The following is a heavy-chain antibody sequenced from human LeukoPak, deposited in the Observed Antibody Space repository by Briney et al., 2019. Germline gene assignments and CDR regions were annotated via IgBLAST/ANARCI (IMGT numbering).Heavy chain of an antibody. CDR1: GFTFSSYW. D-gene: IGHD2-15*01. J-gene: IGHJ4*02. CDR2: IKQDGSEK. V-gene: IGHV3-7*01. Sequence: GSLRLSCAASGFTFSSYWMSWVRQAPGKGLEWVANIKQDGSEKYYVDSVKGRFTISRDNAKNSLYLQMNSLRAEDTAVYYCARGGCSGGSCSFDYWGQGTLVTVSS. CDR3: ARGGCSGGSCSFDY.